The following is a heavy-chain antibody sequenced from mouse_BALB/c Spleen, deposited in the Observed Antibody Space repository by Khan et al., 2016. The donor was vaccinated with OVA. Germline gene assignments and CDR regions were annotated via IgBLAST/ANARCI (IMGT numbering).Heavy chain of an antibody. D-gene: IGHD1-1*01. CDR2: INPHIGET. CDR3: ARTDGSDFDN. J-gene: IGHJ2*01. V-gene: IGHV1-20*01. Sequence: EVQLQESGPELVKPGASVKITCKASGYSFTGYFMNWVMQSHGKSLEWIGRINPHIGETFYNQRFKDKATLTVDESSSTAHMELRSLTSEDAAVYYCARTDGSDFDNWGQGTTLTVSS. CDR1: GYSFTGYF.